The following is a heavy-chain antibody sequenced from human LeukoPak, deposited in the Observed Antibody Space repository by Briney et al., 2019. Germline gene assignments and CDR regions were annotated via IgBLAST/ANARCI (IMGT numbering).Heavy chain of an antibody. Sequence: SETLSLTCTVSGGSISSYYWSWIRQPAGKGLEWIGRIYTSGSTNYNPSLKSRVTMSVDTSKNQFSLKLSSVTAADTAVYYCARDFPPRTAMATSRLKYNWFDPWGQGTLVTVSS. CDR3: ARDFPPRTAMATSRLKYNWFDP. CDR2: IYTSGST. D-gene: IGHD5-18*01. V-gene: IGHV4-4*07. CDR1: GGSISSYY. J-gene: IGHJ5*02.